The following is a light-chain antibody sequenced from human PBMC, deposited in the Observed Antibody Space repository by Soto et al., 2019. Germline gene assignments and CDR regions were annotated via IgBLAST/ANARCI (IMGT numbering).Light chain of an antibody. CDR3: QQSHNIPST. CDR2: AAS. CDR1: QSISTY. V-gene: IGKV1-39*01. J-gene: IGKJ4*02. Sequence: DIQMTQSPSSLSASVGDRVTITCRASQSISTYLNWYQRKSGKAPKLLIFAASTLESGVPSRFSGGGSGTDFTLTINSLQTEDSAIYYCQQSHNIPSTFGRGTKVDIK.